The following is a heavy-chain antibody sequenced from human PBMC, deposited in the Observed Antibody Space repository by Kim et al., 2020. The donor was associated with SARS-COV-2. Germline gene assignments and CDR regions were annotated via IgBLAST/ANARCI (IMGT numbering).Heavy chain of an antibody. CDR3: ARGGGYSYGGGGGYYYYGMDV. CDR2: IYSGGST. CDR1: GFTVSSNY. J-gene: IGHJ6*02. Sequence: GGSLRLSCAASGFTVSSNYMSWVRQAPGKGLEWVSVIYSGGSTYYADSVKGRFTISRDNSKNTLYLQMNSLRAEDTAVYYCARGGGYSYGGGGGYYYYGMDVWGQGTTVTVSS. V-gene: IGHV3-66*01. D-gene: IGHD5-18*01.